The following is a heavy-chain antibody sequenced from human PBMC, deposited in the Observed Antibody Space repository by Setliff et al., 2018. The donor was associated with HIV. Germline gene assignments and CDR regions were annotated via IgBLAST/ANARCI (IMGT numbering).Heavy chain of an antibody. Sequence: NPSETLSLTCTVSGGSISSGSYYWSWIRQPAGKGLEWIGRIYTSGSTNYNPSLKSRVTISVDTSKNQFSLKLSSVTAADTAVYYCARTYYNFWSGYNSDYFDYWGQGTLVTVSS. V-gene: IGHV4-61*02. CDR2: IYTSGST. J-gene: IGHJ4*02. CDR1: GGSISSGSYY. D-gene: IGHD3-3*01. CDR3: ARTYYNFWSGYNSDYFDY.